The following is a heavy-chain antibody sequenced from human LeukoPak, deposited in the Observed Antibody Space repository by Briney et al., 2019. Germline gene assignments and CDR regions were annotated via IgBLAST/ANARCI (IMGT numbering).Heavy chain of an antibody. CDR3: AREGGLEWLLYGYYYYYYMDV. CDR1: VFTFSSYG. D-gene: IGHD3-3*01. J-gene: IGHJ6*03. Sequence: GGSLRLSCAASVFTFSSYGMHWVRQAPGKGLEWVAFIRYDGSNKYYADSVKGRFTISRDNSKNTLYLQMSSLRAEDTAVYYCAREGGLEWLLYGYYYYYYMDVWGKGTTVTVSS. CDR2: IRYDGSNK. V-gene: IGHV3-30*02.